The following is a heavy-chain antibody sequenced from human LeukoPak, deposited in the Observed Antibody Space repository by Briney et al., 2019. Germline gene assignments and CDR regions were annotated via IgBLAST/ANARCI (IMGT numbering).Heavy chain of an antibody. D-gene: IGHD3-10*01. J-gene: IGHJ4*02. V-gene: IGHV4-59*12. CDR2: IYYSGST. CDR1: GGSISSYY. Sequence: SETLSLTCTVSGGSISSYYWSWIRQPPGKGLEWIGYIYYSGSTNYNPSLKSRVTISVDTSKNQFSLKLSSVTAADTAVYYCARSFGESYFDYWGQGILVTVSS. CDR3: ARSFGESYFDY.